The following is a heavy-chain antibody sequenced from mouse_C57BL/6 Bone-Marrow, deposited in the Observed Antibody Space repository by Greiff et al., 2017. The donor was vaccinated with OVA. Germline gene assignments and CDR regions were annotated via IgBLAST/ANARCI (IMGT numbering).Heavy chain of an antibody. J-gene: IGHJ3*01. D-gene: IGHD2-4*01. V-gene: IGHV1-64*01. CDR3: ARDDLYDYDVSWFAY. CDR1: GYTFTSYW. CDR2: IHPNSGST. Sequence: QVQLQQPGAELVKPGASVKLSCKASGYTFTSYWMHWVKQRPGQGLEWIGMIHPNSGSTNYNEKFKSKATLTVDKSSSTAYMQLSSLTSEDSAVYYCARDDLYDYDVSWFAYWGQGTLVTVSA.